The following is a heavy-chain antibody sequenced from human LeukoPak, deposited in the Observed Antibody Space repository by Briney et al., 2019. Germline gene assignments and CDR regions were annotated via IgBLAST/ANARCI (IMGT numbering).Heavy chain of an antibody. D-gene: IGHD2-15*01. CDR2: ISSSSSYI. CDR3: ARDDCSGGSCYSSFDY. J-gene: IGHJ4*02. V-gene: IGHV3-21*01. CDR1: GFTFSSYW. Sequence: GGSLRLSCGASGFTFSSYWMHWVRHPPGKGLEWVSSISSSSSYIYYADSVKGRFTISRDNAKNSLYLQMNSLRAEDTAVYYCARDDCSGGSCYSSFDYWGQGTLVTVSS.